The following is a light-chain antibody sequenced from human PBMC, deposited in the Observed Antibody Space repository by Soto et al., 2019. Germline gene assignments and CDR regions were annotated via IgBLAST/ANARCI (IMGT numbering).Light chain of an antibody. CDR3: SSYTDSSTYV. J-gene: IGLJ1*01. CDR2: DVS. V-gene: IGLV2-14*03. CDR1: SSDVGGYNY. Sequence: LTQPASVSGSPGQSITISCTGTSSDVGGYNYVSWYQHHPGKAPKLMIFDVSNRPSGVSNRFSGSKSGNTASLTISGLQAEDEADYYCSSYTDSSTYVFGTGTKVTVL.